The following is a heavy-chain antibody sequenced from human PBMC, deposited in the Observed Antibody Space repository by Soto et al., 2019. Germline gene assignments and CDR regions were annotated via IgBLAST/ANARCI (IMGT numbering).Heavy chain of an antibody. CDR1: AGTFSSYI. CDR3: AREFVFIVECQSSGYFVY. J-gene: IGHJ4*02. D-gene: IGHD3-22*01. Sequence: ASVKVSCKAPAGTFSSYIISWVRQAPGQGLEWMGMINPSVGITSYVEKFQGRVTMTRDMSTSTAYMELSGLRSEDTAVYYCAREFVFIVECQSSGYFVYSCPAPLVS. CDR2: INPSVGIT. V-gene: IGHV1-46*01.